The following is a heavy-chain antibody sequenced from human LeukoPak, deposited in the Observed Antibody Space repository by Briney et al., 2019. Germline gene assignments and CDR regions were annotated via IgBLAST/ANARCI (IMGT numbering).Heavy chain of an antibody. CDR1: GFTFSSYS. Sequence: GSLRLSCAASGFTFSSYSMNWIRQPPGKGLEWIGEINHSGSTNYNPPIKSRVTISVDTSKNRFSLKLSSVTAADTAVYCCARGRGGWYGYWGQGTLVTVSS. CDR2: INHSGST. V-gene: IGHV4-34*01. CDR3: ARGRGGWYGY. J-gene: IGHJ4*02. D-gene: IGHD6-19*01.